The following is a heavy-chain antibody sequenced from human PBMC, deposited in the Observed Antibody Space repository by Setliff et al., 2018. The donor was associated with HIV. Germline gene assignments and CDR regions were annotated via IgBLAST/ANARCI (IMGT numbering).Heavy chain of an antibody. V-gene: IGHV3-11*01. D-gene: IGHD2-21*01. CDR3: TRDLNLPGGEVFDL. CDR2: ISSGGNTI. J-gene: IGHJ3*01. CDR1: GFTFSDYY. Sequence: PGGSLRLSCAASGFTFSDYYMSWIHQAPGKGLEWVSYISSGGNTIYYADSVKGRFTISRDNSKNTLYLEMNNLRPEDTAMYFCTRDLNLPGGEVFDLWGQGTMVTVSS.